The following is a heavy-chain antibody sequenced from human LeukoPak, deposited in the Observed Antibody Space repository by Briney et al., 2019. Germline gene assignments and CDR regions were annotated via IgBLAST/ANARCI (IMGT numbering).Heavy chain of an antibody. CDR3: ARVSARYCSSTSFYNYYYYYMDV. J-gene: IGHJ6*03. D-gene: IGHD2-2*02. CDR2: IYTSGST. CDR1: GGSLSSGSYY. V-gene: IGHV4-61*02. Sequence: SQTLSLTRTVSGGSLSSGSYYCSSIRQPGGKGLGWIGRIYTSGSTNYDPSLKSRVTISEDTSKNQFSLKLASGTAAARAVYYCARVSARYCSSTSFYNYYYYYMDVWGKGTTVTVSS.